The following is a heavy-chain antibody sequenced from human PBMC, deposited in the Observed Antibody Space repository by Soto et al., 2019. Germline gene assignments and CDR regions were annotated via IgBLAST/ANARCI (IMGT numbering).Heavy chain of an antibody. CDR3: ARYGVVIVEQYYYYGMDV. CDR1: GYTFTSYG. V-gene: IGHV1-18*01. J-gene: IGHJ6*02. CDR2: ISAYNGNT. Sequence: ASVKVSCKASGYTFTSYGISWVRQAPGQGLEWMGWISAYNGNTNYAQKLQGRVTMTTDTSTSTAYMELRSLRSDDTAVYYCARYGVVIVEQYYYYGMDVWGQGTTVTVSS. D-gene: IGHD3-3*01.